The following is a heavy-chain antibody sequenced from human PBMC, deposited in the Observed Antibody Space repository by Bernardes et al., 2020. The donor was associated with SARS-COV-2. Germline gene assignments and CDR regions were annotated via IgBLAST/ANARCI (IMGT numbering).Heavy chain of an antibody. J-gene: IGHJ4*02. V-gene: IGHV1-69*04. Sequence: SVKVSCKASGGTFSSYAISWVRQAPGQGLEWMGRIIPMHRIANYAQKFQGRVTVTADKSTSTAYMELSSLRSEDTAVYYCARGPPYSNSHVDYWGQGTLVTVSS. CDR1: GGTFSSYA. CDR2: IIPMHRIA. D-gene: IGHD6-13*01. CDR3: ARGPPYSNSHVDY.